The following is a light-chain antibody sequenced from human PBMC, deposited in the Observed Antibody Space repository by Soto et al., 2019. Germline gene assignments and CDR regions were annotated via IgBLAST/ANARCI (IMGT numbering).Light chain of an antibody. Sequence: DIQMTQSPSTVSASVGDAVTITCRASQSISTWLAWYQQKPGQAPNLLIYDASTLESGGPSGFSGSGAGTEFTLTISSLQPGDSATYYCQPYNSYPYTFGQGTKRESK. CDR3: QPYNSYPYT. CDR1: QSISTW. V-gene: IGKV1-5*01. CDR2: DAS. J-gene: IGKJ2*01.